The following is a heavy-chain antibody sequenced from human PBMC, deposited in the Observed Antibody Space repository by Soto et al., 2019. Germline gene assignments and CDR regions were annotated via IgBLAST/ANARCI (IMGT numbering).Heavy chain of an antibody. CDR3: ARGGTVTTGYWYCDL. J-gene: IGHJ2*01. D-gene: IGHD4-17*01. CDR1: GYTFTSYA. Sequence: QVQLVQSGAEVKKPGASVKVSCKASGYTFTSYAMHWVRQAPGQRLEWMGWINAGNGNTKYSQKFQGRVTITRDTSASTAYMELSSLRSEDTAVYYCARGGTVTTGYWYCDLWGRGTLVTVSS. V-gene: IGHV1-3*01. CDR2: INAGNGNT.